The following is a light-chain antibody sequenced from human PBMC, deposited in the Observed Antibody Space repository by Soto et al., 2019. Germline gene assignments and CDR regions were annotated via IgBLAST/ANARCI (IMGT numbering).Light chain of an antibody. Sequence: QSVLTQPASVSASPGQSITISCTGSSSDIGGYNYVSWXQXXXXXXXXXXXXXVSNRPSGVSDRFSGSKSGNTASLTIAGLRPEDEADYYCSSYTTSSTLVFGTGTKVTVL. J-gene: IGLJ1*01. CDR3: SSYTTSSTLV. CDR2: XVS. V-gene: IGLV2-14*01. CDR1: SSDIGGYNY.